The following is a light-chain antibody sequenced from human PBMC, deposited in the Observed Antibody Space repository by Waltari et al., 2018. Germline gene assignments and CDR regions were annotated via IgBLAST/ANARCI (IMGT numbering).Light chain of an antibody. V-gene: IGLV2-8*01. CDR2: EVS. J-gene: IGLJ1*01. CDR1: SSDVGSYNN. Sequence: QSALSQPPSASGSPGQSVTISCTGTSSDVGSYNNVSWYQQHPGTAPKVMIYEVSKRPSGVPDRFSGSKSANTASLTVSGLQAEDEADYYCSSYAGSDIYVFGTGTKVTVL. CDR3: SSYAGSDIYV.